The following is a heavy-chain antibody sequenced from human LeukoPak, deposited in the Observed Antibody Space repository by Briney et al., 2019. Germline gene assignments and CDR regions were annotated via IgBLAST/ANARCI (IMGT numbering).Heavy chain of an antibody. Sequence: SETLSLTCAVFGGSFSDYYWSWIRQPPGKGLEWMGEINHSGSTNYNPSLKSRVTISVDTSKNEFSLRLSSVTAADTAVYYCARGYDSGSYNWFDPWGQGTLVTVSS. CDR1: GGSFSDYY. J-gene: IGHJ5*02. V-gene: IGHV4-34*01. CDR3: ARGYDSGSYNWFDP. CDR2: INHSGST. D-gene: IGHD3-10*01.